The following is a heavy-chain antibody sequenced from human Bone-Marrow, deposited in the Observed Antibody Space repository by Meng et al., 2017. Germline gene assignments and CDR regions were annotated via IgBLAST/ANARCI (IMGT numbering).Heavy chain of an antibody. D-gene: IGHD4-17*01. J-gene: IGHJ4*02. CDR3: TRSYYGDYVDY. V-gene: IGHV6-1*01. CDR2: TYFRSKWYN. CDR1: GDSVSSKSAA. Sequence: HVQLQQSGPGLVKPSQTLSLTCAISGDSVSSKSAAWNWIRQSPLRGLEWLGRTYFRSKWYNDYALSVRSRVTVNPDTSRNQFSLQLNSVTPEDTAIYYCTRSYYGDYVDYWGQGSLVTISS.